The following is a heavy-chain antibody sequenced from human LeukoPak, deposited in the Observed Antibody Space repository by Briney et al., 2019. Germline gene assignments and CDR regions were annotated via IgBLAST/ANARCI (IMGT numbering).Heavy chain of an antibody. V-gene: IGHV4-59*08. J-gene: IGHJ4*01. CDR1: GASMSSYY. CDR2: IYFNGST. D-gene: IGHD1-1*01. CDR3: ARTYTWNQGGIDY. Sequence: PSETLSLTCTVSGASMSSYYWSWIRQPPGKGLEWIGYIYFNGSTNSNPSLKRRVTISVDTSKNQSSLKLSSVPAADTAVYYCARTYTWNQGGIDYWGHGTMVPVSS.